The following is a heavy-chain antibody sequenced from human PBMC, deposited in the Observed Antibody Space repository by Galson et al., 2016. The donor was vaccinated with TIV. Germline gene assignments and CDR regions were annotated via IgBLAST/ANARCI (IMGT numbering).Heavy chain of an antibody. CDR2: IYYTGIT. CDR3: ARTTGAGIAARVLFDF. CDR1: GGSVSHTSYY. Sequence: SETLSLTCTVSGGSVSHTSYYWGWIRQPPVKGLEWIGTIYYTGITFYNPSLESRVTISVDTSKNQFSLRLSSVSAADTAVYFCARTTGAGIAARVLFDFWGQGTLVTVSS. V-gene: IGHV4-39*07. J-gene: IGHJ4*02. D-gene: IGHD6-6*01.